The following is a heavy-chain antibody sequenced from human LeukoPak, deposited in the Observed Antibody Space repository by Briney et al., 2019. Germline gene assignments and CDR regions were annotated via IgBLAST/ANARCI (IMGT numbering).Heavy chain of an antibody. D-gene: IGHD3-22*01. V-gene: IGHV4-30-4*08. CDR1: GGSISSGDYY. Sequence: SSETLSLTCTVSGGSISSGDYYWSWIRQPPGKGLEWIGYIYYSGSTYYNPSLKSRVTISVDTSKNQFSLRLSSVTAADTAVYYCANGGYYDRWFDPWGQGTLVTVSP. CDR3: ANGGYYDRWFDP. CDR2: IYYSGST. J-gene: IGHJ5*02.